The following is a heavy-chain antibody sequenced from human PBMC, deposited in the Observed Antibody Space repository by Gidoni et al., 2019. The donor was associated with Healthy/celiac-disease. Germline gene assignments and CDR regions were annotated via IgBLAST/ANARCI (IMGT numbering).Heavy chain of an antibody. CDR3: AKSTTVVTPVSPDAFDI. CDR1: GFTFSSYG. D-gene: IGHD4-17*01. CDR2: ISYDGSNK. Sequence: QVQLVESGGGVVQPGRSLRLSCAASGFTFSSYGMHWVRQAPGKGLEWVAVISYDGSNKYYADSVKGRFTISRDNSKNTLYLQMNSLRAEDTAVYYCAKSTTVVTPVSPDAFDIWGQGTMVTVSS. V-gene: IGHV3-30*18. J-gene: IGHJ3*02.